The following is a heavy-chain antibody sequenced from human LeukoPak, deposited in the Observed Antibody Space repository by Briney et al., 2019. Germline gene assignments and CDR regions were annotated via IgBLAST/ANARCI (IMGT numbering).Heavy chain of an antibody. Sequence: GGSLRLSCAASGFTFSSYSMNWVRQAPGKGLEWVSSISSSSSYIYYADSVKGRFSISRDNSKNSLSLEMNSLRTEDTAMYYCARESGKFDYWGQGTLVAVSS. J-gene: IGHJ4*02. CDR2: ISSSSSYI. CDR1: GFTFSSYS. V-gene: IGHV3-21*04. CDR3: ARESGKFDY.